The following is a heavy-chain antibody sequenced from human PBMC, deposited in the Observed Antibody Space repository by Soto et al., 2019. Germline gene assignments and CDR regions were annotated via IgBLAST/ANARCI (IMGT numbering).Heavy chain of an antibody. CDR3: ASKTYSGSPLVFMDV. Sequence: GASVKVSCKASGYTFTSYAKHWVRQAPGQRLEWMGWINAGNGNTKYSQKFQGRVTITRDTSASTAYMELSSLRSEDTAVYYCASKTYSGSPLVFMDVWGQGTMVTVSS. J-gene: IGHJ6*02. CDR1: GYTFTSYA. CDR2: INAGNGNT. V-gene: IGHV1-3*01. D-gene: IGHD1-26*01.